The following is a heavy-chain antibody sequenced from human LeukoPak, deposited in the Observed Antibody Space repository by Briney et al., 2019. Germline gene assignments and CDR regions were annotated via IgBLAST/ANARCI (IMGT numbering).Heavy chain of an antibody. D-gene: IGHD3-10*01. V-gene: IGHV3-23*01. Sequence: GGSLRLSCAASGFTFSSYAMSWVRQAPRKGLEWVSAISGSGGSTYYADSVKGRFTISRDNSKNTLYLQMNSLRAEDTAVYYCANIYYGSGSYRSGFDYWGQGTLVTVSS. CDR1: GFTFSSYA. CDR2: ISGSGGST. CDR3: ANIYYGSGSYRSGFDY. J-gene: IGHJ4*02.